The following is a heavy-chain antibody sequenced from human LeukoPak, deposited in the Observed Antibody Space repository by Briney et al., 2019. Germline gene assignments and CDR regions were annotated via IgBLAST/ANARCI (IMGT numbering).Heavy chain of an antibody. CDR3: ARDRAPPTSWYFDL. J-gene: IGHJ2*01. CDR2: ISGGGGTT. CDR1: GFTFSSYG. D-gene: IGHD3-10*01. V-gene: IGHV3-23*01. Sequence: GGSLRLSCAASGFTFSSYGMSWVRQAPGKGLEWVSAISGGGGTTYYADSVKGRFTISRDTSKNTLYLQMNSLRAEDTAVYYCARDRAPPTSWYFDLWGRGTLVTVSS.